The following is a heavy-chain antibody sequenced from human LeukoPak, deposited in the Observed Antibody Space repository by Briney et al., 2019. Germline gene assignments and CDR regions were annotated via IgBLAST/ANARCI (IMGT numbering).Heavy chain of an antibody. CDR1: GYTFTSYG. D-gene: IGHD6-6*01. J-gene: IGHJ6*03. Sequence: ASVKVSCKASGYTFTSYGISWVRQAPGQGLEWMGWISAYNGNTNYAQKLQGRVTMTTDTSTSTAYMELRSLRSDDTAVYYCAMGIAARPGRFDYYYYMDVWGKGTTVTVSS. CDR2: ISAYNGNT. CDR3: AMGIAARPGRFDYYYYMDV. V-gene: IGHV1-18*01.